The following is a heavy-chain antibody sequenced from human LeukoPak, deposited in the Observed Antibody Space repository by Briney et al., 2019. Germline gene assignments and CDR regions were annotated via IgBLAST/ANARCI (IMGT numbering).Heavy chain of an antibody. CDR3: ARTANFAAGYYIDY. Sequence: GGSLRLSCAASGFTFSSYVMSWVRQAPGKGLEWVSAISGSGVSTYYADSVKGRFTISRDNAKNSLYLQMNSLRAEDTAVYYCARTANFAAGYYIDYWGQGTLVTVSS. CDR2: ISGSGVST. CDR1: GFTFSSYV. D-gene: IGHD6-13*01. J-gene: IGHJ4*02. V-gene: IGHV3-23*01.